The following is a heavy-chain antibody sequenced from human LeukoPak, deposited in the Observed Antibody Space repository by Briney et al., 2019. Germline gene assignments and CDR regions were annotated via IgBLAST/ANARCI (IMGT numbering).Heavy chain of an antibody. CDR3: ARGGWFGELLPKYYFDY. Sequence: GGSLRLSCAASGFTFSSYGMSWVRQAPGKGLEWVSVISGSGGSTYYADSVKGRFTISRDNSKNTLYLQMNSLRAEDTAVYYCARGGWFGELLPKYYFDYWGQGTLVTVSS. D-gene: IGHD3-10*01. V-gene: IGHV3-23*01. CDR1: GFTFSSYG. CDR2: ISGSGGST. J-gene: IGHJ4*02.